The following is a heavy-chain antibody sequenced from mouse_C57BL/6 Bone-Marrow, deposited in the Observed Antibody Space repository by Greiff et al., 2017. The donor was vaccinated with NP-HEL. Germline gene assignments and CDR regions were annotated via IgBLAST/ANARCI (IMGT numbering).Heavy chain of an antibody. V-gene: IGHV1-76*01. CDR3: ARPFDD. CDR1: GYTFTDYY. Sequence: VQLQQSGAELVRPGASVKLSCKASGYTFTDYYVNWVKQRPGQGLEWIARIYPGSGDTYYNEKFKGTATLTAEKSSNTAYMQLSSLTSEDSAVYCCARPFDDWGKGTMVTVSA. CDR2: IYPGSGDT. J-gene: IGHJ3*01.